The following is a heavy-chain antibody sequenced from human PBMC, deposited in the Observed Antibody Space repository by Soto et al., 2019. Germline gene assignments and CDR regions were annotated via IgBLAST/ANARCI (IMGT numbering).Heavy chain of an antibody. CDR1: GFTFGNYV. J-gene: IGHJ3*02. Sequence: EVQLLESGGGLVQPGGSLRLSCAASGFTFGNYVMTWVRQAPGKGLEWVSTISGGGYITYYADSVKGRFTISRDQFKNTLYLQMNSLRAEDTAVYYCAKESRYSDYVRAFDIWGQGTMVTVSS. D-gene: IGHD5-12*01. CDR2: ISGGGYIT. V-gene: IGHV3-23*01. CDR3: AKESRYSDYVRAFDI.